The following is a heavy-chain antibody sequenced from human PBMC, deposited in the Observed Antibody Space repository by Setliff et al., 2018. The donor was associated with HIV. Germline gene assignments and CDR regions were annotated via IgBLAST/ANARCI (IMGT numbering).Heavy chain of an antibody. J-gene: IGHJ4*02. D-gene: IGHD6-6*01. Sequence: SVKVSCKASGGSFSSYGINWLRQAPGQGLEWMGGMVPVIGAAQYAQKFQGRVTITADRVTSTAYMELTSLTSDDTAVYYCAREVAARPYLDSWGQGTLVTVSS. CDR2: MVPVIGAA. CDR3: AREVAARPYLDS. V-gene: IGHV1-69*06. CDR1: GGSFSSYG.